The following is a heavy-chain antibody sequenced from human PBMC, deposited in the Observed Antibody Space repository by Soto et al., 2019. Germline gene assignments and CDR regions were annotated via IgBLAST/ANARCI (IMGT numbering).Heavy chain of an antibody. CDR3: ARDNLRGSYGDSLFDY. CDR2: ISSSGSTI. D-gene: IGHD4-17*01. J-gene: IGHJ4*02. Sequence: GGSLRLSCAASGFTFSSYEMNWVRQAPGRGLEWVSYISSSGSTIYYADSVRGRFTISRDNAKNSLYLQMNSLRAEDTAVYYCARDNLRGSYGDSLFDYWGQGTLVTVSS. V-gene: IGHV3-48*03. CDR1: GFTFSSYE.